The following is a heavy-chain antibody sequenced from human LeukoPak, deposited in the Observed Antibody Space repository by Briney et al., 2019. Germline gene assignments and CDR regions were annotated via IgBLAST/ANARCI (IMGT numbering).Heavy chain of an antibody. D-gene: IGHD3-22*01. J-gene: IGHJ3*02. CDR3: ARKNYYDSSGYCDI. V-gene: IGHV4-61*01. Sequence: SETLSLTCAVSGYSISTGYYWGWIRQPPGKGLEWIGYIYYSGSTNYNPSLKSRVTISVDTSKNKFSLKLSSVTAADTAVYYCARKNYYDSSGYCDIWGQGTMVTVSS. CDR2: IYYSGST. CDR1: GYSISTGYY.